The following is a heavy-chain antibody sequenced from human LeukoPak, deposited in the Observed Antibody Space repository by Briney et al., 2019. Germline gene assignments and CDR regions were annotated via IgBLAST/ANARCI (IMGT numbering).Heavy chain of an antibody. Sequence: SETLSLTCTVSGGSISSYYWSWIRQPPGKGLEWIGYIYYSGSTNYNPSLKSRVTISVDTSKNQFSLKLSSVTAADTAVYYCARVRSMYHYYMDVWGKGTTVTVSS. V-gene: IGHV4-59*01. J-gene: IGHJ6*03. CDR3: ARVRSMYHYYMDV. D-gene: IGHD6-6*01. CDR2: IYYSGST. CDR1: GGSISSYY.